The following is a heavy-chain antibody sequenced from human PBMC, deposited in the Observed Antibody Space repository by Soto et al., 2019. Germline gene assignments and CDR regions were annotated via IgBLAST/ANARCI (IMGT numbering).Heavy chain of an antibody. J-gene: IGHJ5*02. CDR3: ARGEAAAGTGLVWFDP. CDR2: INPNSGGT. Sequence: ASVKVSCKASGYTFTGYYMHWVRQAPGQGLEWMGWINPNSGGTNYAQKFQGWVTMTRDTSISTAYTELSRLRSDDTAVYYCARGEAAAGTGLVWFDPWGQGTLVTVSS. D-gene: IGHD6-13*01. CDR1: GYTFTGYY. V-gene: IGHV1-2*04.